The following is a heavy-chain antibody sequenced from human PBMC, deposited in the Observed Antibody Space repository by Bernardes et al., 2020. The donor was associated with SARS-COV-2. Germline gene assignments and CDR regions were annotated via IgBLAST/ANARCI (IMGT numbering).Heavy chain of an antibody. V-gene: IGHV4-59*01. D-gene: IGHD6-13*01. CDR3: GALAAEADLFGMDV. CDR1: GGSISSYY. J-gene: IGHJ6*02. Sequence: SETLSLTCTVAGGSISSYYWSWIRQPPGKGLEWIGYIYHGNTNYNPSLKSRLTISLEESKKQFSLRLRSVTAADTADYYCGALAAEADLFGMDVWGQGTTVTVSS. CDR2: IYHGNT.